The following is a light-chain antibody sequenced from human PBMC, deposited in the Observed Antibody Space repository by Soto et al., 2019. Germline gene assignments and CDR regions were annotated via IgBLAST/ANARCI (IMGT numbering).Light chain of an antibody. CDR1: QSISTY. CDR3: QHSYSTPRT. J-gene: IGKJ4*01. CDR2: AAS. Sequence: DIQITQSPSSLSASVGDRVTITCRASQSISTYLNWYQHKPGKAPNLLIYAASSLQCGVPSRFSGSGSGTDFTLTISSLQPDDFATYYCQHSYSTPRTFGGGTKVEIK. V-gene: IGKV1-39*01.